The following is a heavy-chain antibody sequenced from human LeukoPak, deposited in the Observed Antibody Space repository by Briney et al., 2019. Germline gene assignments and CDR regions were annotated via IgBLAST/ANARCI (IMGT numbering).Heavy chain of an antibody. V-gene: IGHV4-59*01. CDR2: IYYSGST. D-gene: IGHD3-22*01. Sequence: SETLSLTCTVSGGSISSYYWSWIRQPPGKGLEWLGYIYYSGSTNYNPSLKSRVTISVDTSKNQFSLKLSSVTAADTAVYYCASGGYDSSGYYYDDAFDIWGQGTMVTVSS. J-gene: IGHJ3*02. CDR3: ASGGYDSSGYYYDDAFDI. CDR1: GGSISSYY.